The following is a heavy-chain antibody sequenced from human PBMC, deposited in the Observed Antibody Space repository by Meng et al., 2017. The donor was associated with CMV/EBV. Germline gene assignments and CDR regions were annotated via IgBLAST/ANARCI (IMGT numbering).Heavy chain of an antibody. J-gene: IGHJ2*01. CDR1: GGTFSSYA. D-gene: IGHD4-17*01. CDR2: IIPIFGTA. V-gene: IGHV1-69*12. Sequence: QVQLVQSGAEVKKPGSAVKVSCKASGGTFSSYAISWVRQAPGQGLEWMGGIIPIFGTANYAQKFQGRVTITADESTSTAYMELSSLRSEDTAVYYCAREVDDYGDGWYFDLWGRGTLVTVSS. CDR3: AREVDDYGDGWYFDL.